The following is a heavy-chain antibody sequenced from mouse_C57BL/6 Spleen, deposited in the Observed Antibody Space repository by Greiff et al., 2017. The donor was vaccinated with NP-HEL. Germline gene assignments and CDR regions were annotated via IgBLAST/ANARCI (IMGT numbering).Heavy chain of an antibody. Sequence: VQLQQSGASVKISCKASGYAFSSYWMNWVKQRPGKGLEWNGQIYPGDGDANYNGKFKGKATLTADKSSSTAYMQLSSLTSEDSAVYFCARDDCFDYWGQGTTLTVSS. CDR1: GYAFSSYW. V-gene: IGHV1-80*01. J-gene: IGHJ2*01. D-gene: IGHD2-12*01. CDR3: ARDDCFDY. CDR2: IYPGDGDA.